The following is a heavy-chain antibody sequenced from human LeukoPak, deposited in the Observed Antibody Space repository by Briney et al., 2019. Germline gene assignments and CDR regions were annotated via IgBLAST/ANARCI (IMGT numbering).Heavy chain of an antibody. CDR1: GFTFSSYW. CDR2: IYSGGST. CDR3: ARDSHQAAGNAFDI. Sequence: GGSLRLSCEASGFTFSSYWMHWVRQAPGKGLEWVSVIYSGGSTYYADSVKGRFTISRDNSKNTLYLQMNSLRAEDTAVYYCARDSHQAAGNAFDIWGQGTMVTVSS. J-gene: IGHJ3*02. V-gene: IGHV3-53*01. D-gene: IGHD6-13*01.